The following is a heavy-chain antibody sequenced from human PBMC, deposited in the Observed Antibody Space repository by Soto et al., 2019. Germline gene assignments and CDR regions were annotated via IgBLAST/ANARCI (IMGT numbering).Heavy chain of an antibody. CDR1: GYTFTTYG. J-gene: IGHJ4*02. Sequence: QVQLVQSGVEVKKPGASVKVSCKASGYTFTTYGISWVRQAPGQGLEWMGWISTYNGNTNYAQKLQGRVTMTTDTSASTAYMELRSLTSDDTAIYYCAREYWSGCSCYGGDYWGQGTLVTVSS. D-gene: IGHD2-15*01. V-gene: IGHV1-18*01. CDR2: ISTYNGNT. CDR3: AREYWSGCSCYGGDY.